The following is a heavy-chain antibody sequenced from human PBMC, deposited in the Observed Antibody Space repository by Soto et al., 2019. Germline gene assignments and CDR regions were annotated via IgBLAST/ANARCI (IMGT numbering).Heavy chain of an antibody. V-gene: IGHV3-49*03. Sequence: GGSLRLSCTASGFTFGDYAMSWFRQAPGKGLEWVGFIRSKAYGGTTEYAASVKGRFTISRDDSKSIAYLQMNSLKTEGTAVYYCTRGPVEMATILDAFDIWGQGTMVTVSS. CDR2: IRSKAYGGTT. CDR1: GFTFGDYA. J-gene: IGHJ3*02. D-gene: IGHD5-12*01. CDR3: TRGPVEMATILDAFDI.